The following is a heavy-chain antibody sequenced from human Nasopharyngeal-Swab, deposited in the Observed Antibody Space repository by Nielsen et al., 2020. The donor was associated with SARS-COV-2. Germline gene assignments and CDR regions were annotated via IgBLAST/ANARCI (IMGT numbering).Heavy chain of an antibody. D-gene: IGHD3-10*01. J-gene: IGHJ5*02. V-gene: IGHV2-5*02. CDR3: ARGAWFGEFNWFDP. CDR2: IYWDDDK. Sequence: WIRQPPGKALEWLALIYWDDDKRYSPSLKSRLTITKDTSKNQAVLTMTNMDPVDTATYYCARGAWFGEFNWFDPWGQGTLVTVSS.